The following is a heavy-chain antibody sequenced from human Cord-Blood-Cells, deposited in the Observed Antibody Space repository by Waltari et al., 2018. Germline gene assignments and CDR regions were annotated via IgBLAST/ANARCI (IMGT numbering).Heavy chain of an antibody. CDR1: GFTFRSYA. CDR2: ISYDGSNK. D-gene: IGHD4-17*01. J-gene: IGHJ4*02. CDR3: ARTVYGDYFDY. V-gene: IGHV3-30-3*01. Sequence: QVQLVESGGGVVQPGRSLRLSCAAPGFTFRSYAMHWVRQAPGKGLEWVAVISYDGSNKYYADSVKGRFTISRDNSKNTLYLQMNSLRAEDTAVYYCARTVYGDYFDYWGQGTLVTVSS.